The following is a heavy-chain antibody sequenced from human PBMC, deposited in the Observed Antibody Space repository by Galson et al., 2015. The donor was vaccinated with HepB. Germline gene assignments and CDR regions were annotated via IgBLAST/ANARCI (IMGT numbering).Heavy chain of an antibody. V-gene: IGHV3-64D*06. D-gene: IGHD1-26*01. CDR2: VSSNGGGT. CDR1: GFIFSNHA. J-gene: IGHJ4*02. CDR3: VKWSDSECFDH. Sequence: SLRLSCAASGFIFSNHAMHWVRQSPGKGLECVSSVSSNGGGTNYADYVQGRFTISRDNSKNMAYLQMTSLRPDDTAVYYCVKWSDSECFDHWGQGTRVIVSS.